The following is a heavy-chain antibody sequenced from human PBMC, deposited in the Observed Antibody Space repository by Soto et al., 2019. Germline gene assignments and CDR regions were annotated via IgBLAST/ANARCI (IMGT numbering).Heavy chain of an antibody. CDR2: ISDIGRST. CDR3: ARNGIVVRIP. D-gene: IGHD1-26*01. Sequence: PGRSLRLSCVASGFTFRSYAMSWVRQAPGKGLEWVSAISDIGRSTYYADSVKGRFTISRDNSKNTLYLQMNSLRAEDTAVYYCARNGIVVRIPWGQGTLVTASS. V-gene: IGHV3-23*01. J-gene: IGHJ5*02. CDR1: GFTFRSYA.